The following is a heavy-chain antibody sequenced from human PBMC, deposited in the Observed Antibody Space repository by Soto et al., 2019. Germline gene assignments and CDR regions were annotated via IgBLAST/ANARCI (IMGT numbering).Heavy chain of an antibody. Sequence: ASVKVSCKASGYTFTSYGISWVRQAPGQGLEWMGWISAYNGNTNYAQKLQGRVTMTTDTSTSTAYMELRSLRSDDTAVYYCARDTLALPYYYYGMDVWGQGTTVTVSS. CDR2: ISAYNGNT. D-gene: IGHD1-7*01. CDR1: GYTFTSYG. V-gene: IGHV1-18*01. J-gene: IGHJ6*02. CDR3: ARDTLALPYYYYGMDV.